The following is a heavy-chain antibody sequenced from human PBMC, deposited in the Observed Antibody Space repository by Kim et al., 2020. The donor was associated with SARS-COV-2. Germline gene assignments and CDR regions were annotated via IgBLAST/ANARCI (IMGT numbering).Heavy chain of an antibody. V-gene: IGHV1-18*01. J-gene: IGHJ5*02. D-gene: IGHD3-10*01. CDR2: ISAYNGNT. Sequence: ASVKVSCKASGYTFTSYGISWVRQAPGQGLEWMGWISAYNGNTNYAQKLQGRVTMTTDTSTSTAYMELRSLRSDDTAVYYCARVIPLGYYGSGPGNWFDPWGQGTLVTVSS. CDR1: GYTFTSYG. CDR3: ARVIPLGYYGSGPGNWFDP.